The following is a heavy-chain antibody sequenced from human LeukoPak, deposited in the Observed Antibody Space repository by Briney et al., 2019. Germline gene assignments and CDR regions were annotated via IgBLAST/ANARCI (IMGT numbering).Heavy chain of an antibody. Sequence: GESLKISCKTSGYRFTNYWIGWVRQMPGKGLEWMGIVYPTYSDTRYSPSFQGQITISADESITTAYLQWSSLKASDTAMYYCARASLDCSGGTCLDFDYWGQGTLVTVSS. CDR1: GYRFTNYW. V-gene: IGHV5-51*01. D-gene: IGHD2-15*01. J-gene: IGHJ4*02. CDR2: VYPTYSDT. CDR3: ARASLDCSGGTCLDFDY.